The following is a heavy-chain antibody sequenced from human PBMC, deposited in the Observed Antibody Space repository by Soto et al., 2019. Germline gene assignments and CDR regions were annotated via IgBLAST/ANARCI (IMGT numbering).Heavy chain of an antibody. CDR3: ARATYHGGNFDY. D-gene: IGHD2-15*01. J-gene: IGHJ4*02. V-gene: IGHV4-59*01. CDR1: GGSISSYY. Sequence: TLSLTCTVSGGSISSYYWSWIRQPPGKGLEWIGYIYYSGSTNYNPSLKSRVTTSVDTSKNQFSLKLSSVTAADTAVYYCARATYHGGNFDYWGQGTLVTVSS. CDR2: IYYSGST.